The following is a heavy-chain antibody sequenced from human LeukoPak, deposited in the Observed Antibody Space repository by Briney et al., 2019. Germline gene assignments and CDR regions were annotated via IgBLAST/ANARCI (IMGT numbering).Heavy chain of an antibody. J-gene: IGHJ4*02. CDR3: ARELSSGCDY. V-gene: IGHV4-59*11. Sequence: SETLSLTCTVSGGSISGHYWSWIRQSPGKGLEWLGYIYYSGNTAYNPSLKSRVTISVDTSKNQFSLKLSSVTAADTAVYYCARELSSGCDYWGQGTLVTVSS. CDR1: GGSISGHY. CDR2: IYYSGNT. D-gene: IGHD6-19*01.